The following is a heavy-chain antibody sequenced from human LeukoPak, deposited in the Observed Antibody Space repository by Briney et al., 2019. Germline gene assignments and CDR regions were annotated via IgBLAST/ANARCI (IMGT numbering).Heavy chain of an antibody. Sequence: GSLRLSCAASEFSVGSNYMTWVRQPPGKGLEWIGSIYYSGSTYYNPSLKSRVTISVDTSKNQFSLKLSSVTAADTAVYYCARAVQLERPPPLIGYYYMDVWGKGTTVTVSS. J-gene: IGHJ6*03. CDR2: IYYSGST. CDR1: EFSVGSNY. CDR3: ARAVQLERPPPLIGYYYMDV. D-gene: IGHD1-1*01. V-gene: IGHV4-59*02.